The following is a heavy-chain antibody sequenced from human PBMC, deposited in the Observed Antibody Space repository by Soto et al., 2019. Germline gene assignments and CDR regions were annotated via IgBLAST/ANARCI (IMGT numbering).Heavy chain of an antibody. CDR1: GYTFTRYG. D-gene: IGHD2-8*01. J-gene: IGHJ6*02. V-gene: IGHV1-18*01. CDR3: AKNGQPPYYYYGMDV. Sequence: QGQLVQSGAEVKKPGASVKVSCKASGYTFTRYGISWVRQAPGQGLEWMGWISGYNGDTNYAQKFQGIVTMTVDTSTTTAVMEQTRLTSDDRAVYYCAKNGQPPYYYYGMDVWGQGTTVTVSS. CDR2: ISGYNGDT.